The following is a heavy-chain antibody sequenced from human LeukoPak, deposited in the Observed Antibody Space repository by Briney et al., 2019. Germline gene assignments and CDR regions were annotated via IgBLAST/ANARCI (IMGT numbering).Heavy chain of an antibody. CDR3: ARDWAPDGFQEYYFDY. J-gene: IGHJ4*02. D-gene: IGHD3-10*01. V-gene: IGHV1-46*01. CDR2: INPSGGST. CDR1: GYTFTSYY. Sequence: ASVKVSCKASGYTFTSYYMHWVRQAPGQGLEWMGIINPSGGSTSYAQKFQGGVTMTRDTSTSTVYMELSSLGSEDTAVYYCARDWAPDGFQEYYFDYWGQGTLVTVSS.